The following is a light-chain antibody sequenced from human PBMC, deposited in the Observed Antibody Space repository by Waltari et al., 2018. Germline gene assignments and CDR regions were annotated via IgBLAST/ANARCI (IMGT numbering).Light chain of an antibody. J-gene: IGKJ2*01. CDR1: QSVSSY. V-gene: IGKV3-11*01. Sequence: EIVLTQSPATLYLSQGERATLSYRASQSVSSYLAWYQQKPGQAPRLLIYDASNRATGITARFSVSGSWTDCTLTISSLEPEYFAVYYCQQRSNWYTFGHGTKLEI. CDR3: QQRSNWYT. CDR2: DAS.